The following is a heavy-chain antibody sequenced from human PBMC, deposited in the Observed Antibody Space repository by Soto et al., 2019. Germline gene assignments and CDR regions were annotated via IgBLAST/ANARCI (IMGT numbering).Heavy chain of an antibody. CDR3: ARDGGDGSGSSYYGMDV. CDR2: IWYDGSNK. J-gene: IGHJ6*02. V-gene: IGHV3-33*01. D-gene: IGHD3-10*01. CDR1: GFTFSSYG. Sequence: QVQLVESGGGEVQPGTSLRLSCAASGFTFSSYGIHWVRQAPGKGLEWVAVIWYDGSNKYYADSVKGRFIISRDNSKKXXLLQVSSLRVEDTAVYYCARDGGDGSGSSYYGMDVWGHGTTVTVSS.